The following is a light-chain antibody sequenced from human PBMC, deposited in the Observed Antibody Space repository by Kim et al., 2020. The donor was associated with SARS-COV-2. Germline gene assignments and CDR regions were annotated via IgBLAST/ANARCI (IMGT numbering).Light chain of an antibody. CDR2: SNF. Sequence: GEGVPGSCTGTSSNIRGGYDVHWYPQLPGKAPKPLIYSNFNRPSGVPDRFSGSKSDTSAVLAISGLQAEDEADYYCQSYDSSLTALFGGGTQLTVL. CDR1: SSNIRGGYD. J-gene: IGLJ3*02. V-gene: IGLV1-40*01. CDR3: QSYDSSLTAL.